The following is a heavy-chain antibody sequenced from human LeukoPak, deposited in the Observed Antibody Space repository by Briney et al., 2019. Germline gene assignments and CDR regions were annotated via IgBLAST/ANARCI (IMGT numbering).Heavy chain of an antibody. CDR3: AKIGYYFDY. J-gene: IGHJ4*02. Sequence: GGSLRLSCAASGFTFTTAWMSWVRQAPGQGLEWVGRSISKNNGGTTDYAAPVKGRFTISGDDSKNTLYLQMNSLKSEDTGVYYCAKIGYYFDYWGQGTLVTVSS. V-gene: IGHV3-15*01. CDR2: SISKNNGGTT. CDR1: GFTFTTAW. D-gene: IGHD3-16*01.